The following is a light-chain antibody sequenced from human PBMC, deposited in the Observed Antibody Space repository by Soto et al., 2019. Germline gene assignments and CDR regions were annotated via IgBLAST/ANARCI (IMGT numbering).Light chain of an antibody. CDR1: QSVSNNY. CDR3: QQRSNWPPIT. CDR2: GAS. J-gene: IGKJ5*01. Sequence: EIVLTQSPGTLSLSPVERATLSGMASQSVSNNYLAWYQQKPGQAPRLLIYGASNRATGIPDRFSGSGFGTDFTLTISSLEPEDAAVYYCQQRSNWPPITFGQGTRLEIK. V-gene: IGKV3D-20*02.